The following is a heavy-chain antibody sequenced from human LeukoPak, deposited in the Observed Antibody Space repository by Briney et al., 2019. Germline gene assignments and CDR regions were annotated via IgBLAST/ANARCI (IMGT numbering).Heavy chain of an antibody. CDR1: GFSLSGYW. CDR2: NNGDGSTT. V-gene: IGHV3-74*01. CDR3: TSWGDTTAEYFQR. D-gene: IGHD2-21*02. J-gene: IGHJ1*01. Sequence: PGGSLRLSCVASGFSLSGYWMYWVRQAPGKGLMSISRNNGDGSTTNYADVVKGRFTMSRDNVKNTLYLQMNSLRVEDTAVYYCTSWGDTTAEYFQRWGQGTLVTVSS.